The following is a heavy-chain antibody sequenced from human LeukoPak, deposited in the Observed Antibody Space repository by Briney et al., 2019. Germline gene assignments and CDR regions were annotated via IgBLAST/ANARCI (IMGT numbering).Heavy chain of an antibody. V-gene: IGHV1-2*02. CDR3: AIYCSSTSCYREAFDI. CDR1: GYTFTGYY. J-gene: IGHJ3*02. CDR2: INANSGGT. D-gene: IGHD2-2*01. Sequence: ASVKVSCKASGYTFTGYYLHWVRLAPGQGLEWMGWINANSGGTDYPQKFQGRVTMTRDTSINTAYMELSRLRSEDTAVYYCAIYCSSTSCYREAFDIWGQGTMVTVSS.